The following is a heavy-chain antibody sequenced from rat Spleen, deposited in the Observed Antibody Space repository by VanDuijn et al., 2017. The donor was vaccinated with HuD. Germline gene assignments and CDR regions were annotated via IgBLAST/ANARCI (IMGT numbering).Heavy chain of an antibody. V-gene: IGHV5-29*01. CDR3: ARPGTTGTCFDY. Sequence: EVQLVGSGGGLVQPGGSLKLSCAASGFTFSDYAMAWVRQAPRKGLEWVATITNASGRTYYPDSVKGRFTISRDTAQNTQYLQMDSLRSEDTATYYCARPGTTGTCFDYWGQGVMVTVSS. CDR1: GFTFSDYA. CDR2: ITNASGRT. J-gene: IGHJ2*01. D-gene: IGHD1-7*01.